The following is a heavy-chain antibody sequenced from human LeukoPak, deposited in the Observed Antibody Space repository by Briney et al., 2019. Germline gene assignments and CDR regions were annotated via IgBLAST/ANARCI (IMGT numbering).Heavy chain of an antibody. V-gene: IGHV1-8*01. D-gene: IGHD6-13*01. J-gene: IGHJ4*02. CDR1: GYTFTSYD. CDR3: ARTAAAGGGEDY. Sequence: GASVKVSCKASGYTFTSYDINWVRQATGQGLEWMGWMNPNSGNTGYAQKFQGRVTMTRNTSISTAYMELSSLRSEDTAVYYCARTAAAGGGEDYWGQETLVTVSS. CDR2: MNPNSGNT.